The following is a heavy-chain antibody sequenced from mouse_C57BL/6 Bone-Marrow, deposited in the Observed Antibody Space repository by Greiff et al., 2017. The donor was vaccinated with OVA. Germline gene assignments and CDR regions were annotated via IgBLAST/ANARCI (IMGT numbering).Heavy chain of an antibody. J-gene: IGHJ4*01. Sequence: VQLQQPGAELVKPGASVKLSCKASGYTFTSYWMQWVKQRPGQGLEWIGEIDPSDSYTNYNQKFKGKATLTVDTSSSTAYMQLSSLTSEDSAVYYCARRDGSDGGYAMDYWGQGPSVTVSS. V-gene: IGHV1-50*01. D-gene: IGHD2-2*01. CDR3: ARRDGSDGGYAMDY. CDR2: IDPSDSYT. CDR1: GYTFTSYW.